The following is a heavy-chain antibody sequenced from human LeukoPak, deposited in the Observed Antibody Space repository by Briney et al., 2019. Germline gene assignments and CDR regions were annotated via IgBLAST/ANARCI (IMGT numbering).Heavy chain of an antibody. J-gene: IGHJ4*02. CDR3: AGANWAAGVTFDN. V-gene: IGHV1-2*02. CDR2: INCNSGGT. Sequence: ASVKVSCKASGYTFTDYYMHWVRQAPGQGLEWMGWINCNSGGTKYAQKFQGRVTMTRDTSISTAYVELSGLRSDDTAVYYCAGANWAAGVTFDNWGQGTLVTVSS. CDR1: GYTFTDYY. D-gene: IGHD7-27*01.